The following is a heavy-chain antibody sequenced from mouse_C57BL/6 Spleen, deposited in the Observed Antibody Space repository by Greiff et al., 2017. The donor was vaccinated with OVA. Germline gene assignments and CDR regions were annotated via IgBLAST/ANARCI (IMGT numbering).Heavy chain of an antibody. D-gene: IGHD2-3*01. Sequence: LVASVSAFLQPGSSLNLSCTASFFSFTLYSLPWFPQVPVTVLELVANINYDGSSTYYLDSLKSRFIISSDNAKNILYLQMSRLKSEDTATYYCARGDGYYAMDYWGQGTSVTVSS. CDR1: FFSFTLYS. CDR3: ARGDGYYAMDY. J-gene: IGHJ4*01. CDR2: INYDGSST. V-gene: IGHV5-16*01.